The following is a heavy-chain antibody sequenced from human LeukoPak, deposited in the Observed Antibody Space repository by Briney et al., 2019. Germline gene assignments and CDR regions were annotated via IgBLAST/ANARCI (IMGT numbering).Heavy chain of an antibody. V-gene: IGHV1-8*01. J-gene: IGHJ6*03. Sequence: ASVKVSCKASGYTFTSYDINWVRQATGQGLEWMGWMNPNSGNTGYAQKFQGRVTMTRNTSISTAYMELSSLRSEDTVVYYCARYSSSWYEESYYYYMDVWGKGTTVTVSS. CDR3: ARYSSSWYEESYYYYMDV. CDR2: MNPNSGNT. CDR1: GYTFTSYD. D-gene: IGHD6-13*01.